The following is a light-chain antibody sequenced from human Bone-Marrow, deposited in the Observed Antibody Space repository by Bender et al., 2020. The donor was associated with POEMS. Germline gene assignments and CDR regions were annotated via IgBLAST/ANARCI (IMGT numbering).Light chain of an antibody. J-gene: IGLJ2*01. V-gene: IGLV2-14*01. CDR3: CSYTSSATLV. Sequence: QSAVTQPASVSGSPGQSITISCTGTSSDIGYYNYVSWYQQHPGKAPKFMIYDVTNRPSGVSNRFSGSKSGNTASLTISGLQAEDEADYYCCSYTSSATLVFGGGTKLTVL. CDR1: SSDIGYYNY. CDR2: DVT.